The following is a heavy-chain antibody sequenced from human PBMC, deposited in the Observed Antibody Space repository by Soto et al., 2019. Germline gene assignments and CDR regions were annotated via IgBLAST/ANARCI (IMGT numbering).Heavy chain of an antibody. D-gene: IGHD3-22*01. CDR3: ARDRGRPDLRDTHYYDSSDLDYGMDV. Sequence: EVRLVESGGGLVQPGGSLTLSCAASGFTFSSYWMTWVRQAPGKGLEWVANINQDGSEKYYMDSMTGRVTISRDNAKNSLLVQLNSLRAEDTAVYYCARDRGRPDLRDTHYYDSSDLDYGMDVWGQGTTVTVSS. J-gene: IGHJ6*02. CDR1: GFTFSSYW. V-gene: IGHV3-7*01. CDR2: INQDGSEK.